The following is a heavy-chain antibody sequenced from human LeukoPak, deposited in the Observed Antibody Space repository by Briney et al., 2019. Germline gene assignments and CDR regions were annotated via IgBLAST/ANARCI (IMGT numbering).Heavy chain of an antibody. CDR2: IYYSGST. D-gene: IGHD2-8*01. CDR3: ASIDPSYNGYYFDY. J-gene: IGHJ4*02. V-gene: IGHV4-59*08. Sequence: PSETLSLTCTVSGGSISNYYWNWIRQSPGKGLEWVGFIYYSGSTNYYPALRSQATISIDTPKNQFSLKVTSVTDADTAVYYCASIDPSYNGYYFDYWGQGTLVTISS. CDR1: GGSISNYY.